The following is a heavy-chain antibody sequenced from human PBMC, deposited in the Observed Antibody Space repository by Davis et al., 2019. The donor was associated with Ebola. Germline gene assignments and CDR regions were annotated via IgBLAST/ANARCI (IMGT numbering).Heavy chain of an antibody. V-gene: IGHV3-30*04. J-gene: IGHJ4*02. CDR3: AKSPWSGSFDY. D-gene: IGHD1-26*01. CDR2: ISYDGSNK. Sequence: GESLKISCAASGFTFSSYAMHWVRQAPGKGLEWVAVISYDGSNKYYADSVKGRFTISRDNAKNSLYLQMNSLRAEDTAVYYCAKSPWSGSFDYWGQGTPVTVSS. CDR1: GFTFSSYA.